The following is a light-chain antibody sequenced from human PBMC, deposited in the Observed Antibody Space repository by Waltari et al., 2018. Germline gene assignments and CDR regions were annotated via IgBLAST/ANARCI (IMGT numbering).Light chain of an antibody. Sequence: QSALTQPASVSGSPGQSITISCTGPSSDVGAHKYISWYQQHPGKVPKFISYEVSNRPLGVPTSFSGSKSGNTASLPICGLQPEDEADYYCSSFTNRGTAVFGGGTTLTVL. J-gene: IGLJ2*01. CDR1: SSDVGAHKY. CDR2: EVS. CDR3: SSFTNRGTAV. V-gene: IGLV2-14*01.